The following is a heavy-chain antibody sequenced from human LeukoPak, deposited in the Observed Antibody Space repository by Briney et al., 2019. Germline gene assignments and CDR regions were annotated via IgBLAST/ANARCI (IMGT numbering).Heavy chain of an antibody. V-gene: IGHV3-23*01. J-gene: IGHJ4*02. Sequence: GGSQRLSCAASGFTFSSYSMSWARQAPGKGLEWVSVISSSGGATYYADSVKGRFTISRDNSKNTLYLQMNSLRVEDTAIYYCARAAMVRGVDYFDYWGQGTLVTVSS. CDR2: ISSSGGAT. CDR1: GFTFSSYS. CDR3: ARAAMVRGVDYFDY. D-gene: IGHD3-10*01.